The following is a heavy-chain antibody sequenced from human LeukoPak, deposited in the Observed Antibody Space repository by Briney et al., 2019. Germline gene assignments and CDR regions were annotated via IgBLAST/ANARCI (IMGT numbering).Heavy chain of an antibody. D-gene: IGHD3-22*01. Sequence: PGGSLRLSCAASGFTVIDNYMTWVRQAPGKGLAWVAVIYSGGATYYADSVKGRFTISRDSSKDTLYLQMNSLRPEDTAVYCCARKHYDSSGQSDYWGQGTLVTVSS. CDR2: IYSGGAT. CDR1: GFTVIDNY. CDR3: ARKHYDSSGQSDY. J-gene: IGHJ4*02. V-gene: IGHV3-66*02.